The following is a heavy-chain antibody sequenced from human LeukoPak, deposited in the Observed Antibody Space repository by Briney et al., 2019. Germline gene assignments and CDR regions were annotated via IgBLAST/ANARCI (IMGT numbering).Heavy chain of an antibody. CDR1: GGSISPHY. D-gene: IGHD1-14*01. Sequence: SETLSLTCTVSGGSISPHYWSWIRQPPGKGLEWIGYIYYSGSTNYNPSLKSRVTISIDTSKNQFSLKLSSVTAADTAVYHCARHYNLAFDYWGQGTLVTVSS. CDR2: IYYSGST. CDR3: ARHYNLAFDY. V-gene: IGHV4-59*08. J-gene: IGHJ4*02.